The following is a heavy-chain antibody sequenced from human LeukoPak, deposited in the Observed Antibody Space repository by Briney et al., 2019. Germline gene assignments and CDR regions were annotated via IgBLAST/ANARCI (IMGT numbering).Heavy chain of an antibody. J-gene: IGHJ4*02. V-gene: IGHV3-48*03. D-gene: IGHD3-22*01. CDR1: GFTFSSYE. Sequence: PGGSLRLSCAASGFTFSSYEMDWVRQAPGKGLQWISHIDSTDTIRYADSVKGRFTISRDNAKNSLYLQMNSLRAEDTAVYYCARSSGSYRPMGYWGQGTLVTVSS. CDR3: ARSSGSYRPMGY. CDR2: IDSTDTI.